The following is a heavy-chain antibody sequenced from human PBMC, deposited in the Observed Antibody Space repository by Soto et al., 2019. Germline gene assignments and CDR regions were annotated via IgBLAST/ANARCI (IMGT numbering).Heavy chain of an antibody. V-gene: IGHV4-39*01. J-gene: IGHJ3*02. CDR1: GGSISSSSYY. Sequence: SETLSLTCTVSGGSISSSSYYWGWIRQPPGKGLEWIGSIYYSGSTYYNPSLKSRVTISVDTSKNQFSLKLSSVTAADTAVYYCAKGGSGSYSNAYDIWGQGTMVTVSS. CDR3: AKGGSGSYSNAYDI. D-gene: IGHD3-10*01. CDR2: IYYSGST.